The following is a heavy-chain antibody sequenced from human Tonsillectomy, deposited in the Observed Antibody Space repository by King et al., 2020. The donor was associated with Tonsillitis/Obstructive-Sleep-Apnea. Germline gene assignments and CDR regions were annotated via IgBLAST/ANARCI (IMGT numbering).Heavy chain of an antibody. V-gene: IGHV3-43*01. D-gene: IGHD3-3*01. CDR3: AKGITIFGVASYYYMDV. Sequence: VQLVESGGVVVQPGGSLRLSCAASGFTFDDYTMHWVRQAPGKGLEWVSLISWDGGSTYYADSVKGRFTISRDNSKNSLYLQMNSLRTEDTALYYCAKGITIFGVASYYYMDVWGKGTTVTVSS. CDR1: GFTFDDYT. J-gene: IGHJ6*03. CDR2: ISWDGGST.